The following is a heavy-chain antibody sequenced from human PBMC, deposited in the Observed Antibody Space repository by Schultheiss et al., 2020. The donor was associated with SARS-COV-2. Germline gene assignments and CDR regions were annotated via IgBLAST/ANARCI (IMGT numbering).Heavy chain of an antibody. CDR1: RFISRPYY. V-gene: IGHV3-53*05. D-gene: IGHD4-17*01. CDR2: MHSGGTT. CDR3: ARGAWGDYGDY. Sequence: GGSLRLSCGASRFISRPYYMTWVRQAPGQGLEWVSSMHSGGTTYYADSVKGRFTISRDNSKNTLYLQMNSLRAEDTAVYYCARGAWGDYGDYWGQGTLVTVSS. J-gene: IGHJ4*02.